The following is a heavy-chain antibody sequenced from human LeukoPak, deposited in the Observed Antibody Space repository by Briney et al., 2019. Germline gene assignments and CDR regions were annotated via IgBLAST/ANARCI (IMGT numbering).Heavy chain of an antibody. CDR2: INPNSGGT. CDR1: GYTFTSYY. D-gene: IGHD6-13*01. CDR3: ARDPSSSWYGGLDY. V-gene: IGHV1-2*02. J-gene: IGHJ4*02. Sequence: ASVKVSCKASGYTFTSYYMHWVRQAPGQGLEWMGWINPNSGGTNYAQKFQGRVTMTRDTSISTAYMELSRLRSDDTAVYYCARDPSSSWYGGLDYWGQGTLVTVSS.